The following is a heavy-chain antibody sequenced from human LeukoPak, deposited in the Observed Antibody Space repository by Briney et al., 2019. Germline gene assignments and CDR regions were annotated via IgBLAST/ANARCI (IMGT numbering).Heavy chain of an antibody. CDR3: ARDGNYYFDY. CDR2: IYYSGST. J-gene: IGHJ4*02. V-gene: IGHV4-31*03. CDR1: GGSIGSSGYY. Sequence: SETLSLTCTVSGGSIGSSGYYWSWIRQYPGKGLEWIGYIYYSGSTYYNPSLKSRVTISVDTSKNQFSLRLSSVTAADTAVYYCARDGNYYFDYWGQGTLVTVSS. D-gene: IGHD4-23*01.